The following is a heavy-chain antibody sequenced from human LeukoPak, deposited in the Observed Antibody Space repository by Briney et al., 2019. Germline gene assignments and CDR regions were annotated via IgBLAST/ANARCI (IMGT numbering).Heavy chain of an antibody. J-gene: IGHJ4*02. CDR1: GFTFRDSA. D-gene: IGHD5-18*01. CDR2: VSSNGDDT. CDR3: VKGGTAMATGYYFDY. Sequence: QPGGSLRLSCAASGFTFRDSAMTWVRQAPGKGLEYVSAVSSNGDDTYYADSVKGRFTISRDNSKNTLYLQMSSLRTEDTAVYYCVKGGTAMATGYYFDYWGQGTLVTVSS. V-gene: IGHV3-64D*06.